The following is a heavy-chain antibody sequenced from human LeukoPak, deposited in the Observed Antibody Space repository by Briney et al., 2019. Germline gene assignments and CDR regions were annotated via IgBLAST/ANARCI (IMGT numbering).Heavy chain of an antibody. Sequence: ASVKVSCKASGGTFSSYAISWVRQAPGQGLEWVGRIIPILGIANYAQKFQGRVTITADKSTSTAYMELSSLRSEDTAVYYCARVMLGVVVPAVFDYWGQGTLVTVSS. CDR1: GGTFSSYA. CDR2: IIPILGIA. D-gene: IGHD2-2*01. V-gene: IGHV1-69*04. J-gene: IGHJ4*02. CDR3: ARVMLGVVVPAVFDY.